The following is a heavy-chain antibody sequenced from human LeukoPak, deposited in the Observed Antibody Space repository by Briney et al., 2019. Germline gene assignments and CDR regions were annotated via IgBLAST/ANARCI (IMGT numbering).Heavy chain of an antibody. CDR3: ATKDY. V-gene: IGHV4-34*01. J-gene: IGHJ4*02. Sequence: SETLSLTCAVYGGSFSGYYWSWVRQPPGKGLEWIGEINHSGSTNYNPSLKSRVTISVDTSKNQFSLKLSSVTAADTTVYYCATKDYWGQGTLVTVSS. CDR1: GGSFSGYY. CDR2: INHSGST.